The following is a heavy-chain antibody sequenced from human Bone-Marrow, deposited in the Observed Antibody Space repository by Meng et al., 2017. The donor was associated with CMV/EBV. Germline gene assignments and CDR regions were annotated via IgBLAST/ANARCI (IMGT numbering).Heavy chain of an antibody. J-gene: IGHJ6*02. D-gene: IGHD6-13*01. CDR1: GFTFSSHW. Sequence: GESLKISCAASGFTFSSHWMTWVRQAPGKGLEWVANMNQDGSQKNYVDSVKGRFTISRDNAKNSPFLQMNSLRAEDTAVYYCARVASAGRGMDVWGQGTTVTVSS. CDR2: MNQDGSQK. V-gene: IGHV3-7*04. CDR3: ARVASAGRGMDV.